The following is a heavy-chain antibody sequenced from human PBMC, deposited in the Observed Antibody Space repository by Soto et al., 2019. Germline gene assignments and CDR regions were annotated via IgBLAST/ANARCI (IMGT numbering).Heavy chain of an antibody. CDR2: IATNGERT. V-gene: IGHV3-64D*08. Sequence: PWGSPSLSCSDSGFSFNRYALNSVRQGPRTGLEWVSAIATNGERTFYAESVKGRFTVSRDNSKNTLYLQMSSLRTEDTAVYYCVTDCSRSTCYKDYFESWGQGTLVTVSS. D-gene: IGHD2-2*02. J-gene: IGHJ4*02. CDR1: GFSFNRYA. CDR3: VTDCSRSTCYKDYFES.